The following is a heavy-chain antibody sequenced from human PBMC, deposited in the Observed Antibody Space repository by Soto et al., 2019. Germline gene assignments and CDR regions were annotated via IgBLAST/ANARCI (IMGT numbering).Heavy chain of an antibody. CDR2: IYYSGSA. V-gene: IGHV4-61*01. D-gene: IGHD5-18*01. CDR3: ARDIRGYGRALDF. J-gene: IGHJ4*02. CDR1: GGSVSSGSYY. Sequence: SETLSLTCTVSGGSVSSGSYYWTWIRQPPGKGLEWIGYIYYSGSANYNPSLRSRVAMSVDTSKNQFSLKLSSVTGADTAVYYCARDIRGYGRALDFWGQGTLVTVSS.